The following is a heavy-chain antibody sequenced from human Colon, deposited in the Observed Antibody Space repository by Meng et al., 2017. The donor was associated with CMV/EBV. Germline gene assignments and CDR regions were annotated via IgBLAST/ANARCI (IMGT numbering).Heavy chain of an antibody. CDR2: INPTSGAT. D-gene: IGHD2-21*02. Sequence: CTASGYTFTAYYLHWVRQAPGQGLAWMGRINPTSGATHYAQQFQGRVTMTRDTSINTAYMELSSLRSDDMAVYYCARSSCGGDCFYDSWGQGTLVTVSS. CDR3: ARSSCGGDCFYDS. CDR1: GYTFTAYY. J-gene: IGHJ4*02. V-gene: IGHV1-2*06.